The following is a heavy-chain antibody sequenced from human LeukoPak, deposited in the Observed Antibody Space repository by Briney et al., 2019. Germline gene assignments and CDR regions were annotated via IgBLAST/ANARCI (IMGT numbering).Heavy chain of an antibody. V-gene: IGHV4-59*08. Sequence: PSETLSLTCTVSGGXINSYYWTWIRQPPGKRLEWIGYIYYSGTTSYNPSLKSRVTISVDTSKNQFSLKLTSVTAADTAVYYCASGHSYGYYASDIWGQGTMVTVSS. D-gene: IGHD5-18*01. CDR3: ASGHSYGYYASDI. CDR2: IYYSGTT. J-gene: IGHJ3*02. CDR1: GGXINSYY.